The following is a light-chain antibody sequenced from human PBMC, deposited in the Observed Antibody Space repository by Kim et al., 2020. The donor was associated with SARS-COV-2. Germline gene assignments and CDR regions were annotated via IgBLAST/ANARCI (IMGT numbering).Light chain of an antibody. CDR1: HSTSSW. CDR2: QAS. CDR3: QQYNIYPWT. V-gene: IGKV1-5*03. Sequence: ASVGDRVTITCRASHSTSSWLAWYQQKPGEAPKLLIYQASSLEIGVPPRFTGSGSGTEFTLTISSLQPDDFATYYCQQYNIYPWTFGQGTKVEIK. J-gene: IGKJ1*01.